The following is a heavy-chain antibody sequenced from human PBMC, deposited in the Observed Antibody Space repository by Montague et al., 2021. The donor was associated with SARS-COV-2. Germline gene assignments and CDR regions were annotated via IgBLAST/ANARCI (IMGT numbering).Heavy chain of an antibody. CDR1: GGSFSGYY. D-gene: IGHD2-15*01. Sequence: TLSLTCAVYGGSFSGYYWRWIRQPPGRGLEWIGETNDSGRTNYXPSXHVRVTISVDTSKNQFSLRLSSVTTAETAVYYCARGYCSGSGCYYYYGMDVWGQGTTVTVSS. CDR3: ARGYCSGSGCYYYYGMDV. V-gene: IGHV4-34*01. CDR2: TNDSGRT. J-gene: IGHJ6*02.